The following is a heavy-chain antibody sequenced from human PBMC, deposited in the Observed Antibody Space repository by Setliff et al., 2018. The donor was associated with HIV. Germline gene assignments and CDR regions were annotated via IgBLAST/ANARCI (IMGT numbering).Heavy chain of an antibody. CDR3: VRAGYCSSASCYFSGWFDP. CDR1: GGSISSYY. Sequence: PSKTLSLTCTVSGGSISSYYWSWIRQPPGKGLEWIGYIYTSGSINYNPSLKSRVTISVDTSKNQFSLKLSSVTAADTAVYYCVRAGYCSSASCYFSGWFDPWGQGTLVTVSS. J-gene: IGHJ5*02. D-gene: IGHD2-2*01. V-gene: IGHV4-4*08. CDR2: IYTSGSI.